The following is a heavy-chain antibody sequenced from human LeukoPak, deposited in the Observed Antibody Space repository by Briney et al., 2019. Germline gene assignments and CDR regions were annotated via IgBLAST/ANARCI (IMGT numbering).Heavy chain of an antibody. V-gene: IGHV3-30*18. D-gene: IGHD2-2*01. Sequence: GGSLRLSCAASGFTFSSSGMHWVRQAPGKGLEWVAIISYDGSNKYYADSVKGRFTISRDNAKNSLYLQMNSLRAEDTALYYCAKDKGSYCSSTSCYIDYWGQGTLVTVSS. CDR1: GFTFSSSG. CDR3: AKDKGSYCSSTSCYIDY. J-gene: IGHJ4*02. CDR2: ISYDGSNK.